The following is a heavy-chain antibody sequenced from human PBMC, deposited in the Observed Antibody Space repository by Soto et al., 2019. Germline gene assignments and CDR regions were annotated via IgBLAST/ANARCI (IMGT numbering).Heavy chain of an antibody. J-gene: IGHJ6*02. Sequence: VKVFFKAPWYTIPSYHIHSVRPAPGQELKLMGIINTSVGSTCYAQKFQGRVTVTRDTSTSTVYMELSSLRSEDTAVYYCARGGETYYYILTGYYGYYYVMDVWGQGSTVTVSS. V-gene: IGHV1-46*01. CDR3: ARGGETYYYILTGYYGYYYVMDV. CDR1: WYTIPSYH. CDR2: INTSVGST. D-gene: IGHD3-9*01.